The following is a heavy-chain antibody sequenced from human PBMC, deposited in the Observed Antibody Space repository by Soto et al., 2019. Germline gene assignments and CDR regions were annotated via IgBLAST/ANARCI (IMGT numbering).Heavy chain of an antibody. CDR2: IDPSDSYT. CDR3: ARLQAAAGDNDLTFDY. CDR1: GYSFTSYL. V-gene: IGHV5-10-1*01. D-gene: IGHD6-13*01. Sequence: PGESLKISCNGSGYSFTSYLISWVRQLHGKGLEWMGRIDPSDSYTNYSPSFQGHVTISADKPISTAYLQWSSLKASDTAMYYCARLQAAAGDNDLTFDYWGQGTLVTVSS. J-gene: IGHJ4*02.